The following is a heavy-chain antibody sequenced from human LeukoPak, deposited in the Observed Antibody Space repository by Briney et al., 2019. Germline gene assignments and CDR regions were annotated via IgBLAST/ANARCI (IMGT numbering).Heavy chain of an antibody. V-gene: IGHV1-69*02. CDR1: GGTFSSFS. J-gene: IGHJ3*02. CDR3: ALEGMATLDAFDI. CDR2: IIPILGIA. D-gene: IGHD5-24*01. Sequence: SVKVSCKVSGGTFSSFSISWVRQAPGQGLEWMGRIIPILGIANYAQKFQGRVTINADKSTSTAYMELSSLRSEDTAVYYCALEGMATLDAFDIWGQGTMVTVSS.